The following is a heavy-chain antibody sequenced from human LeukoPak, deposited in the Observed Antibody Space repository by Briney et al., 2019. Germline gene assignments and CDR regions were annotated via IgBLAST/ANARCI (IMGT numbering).Heavy chain of an antibody. J-gene: IGHJ5*02. V-gene: IGHV1-69*06. CDR2: IIPIFGTA. CDR1: GGTFSSYA. Sequence: GASVKVSCKASGGTFSSYAISWVRQAPGQGLEWMGGIIPIFGTANYAQKFQGRVTITADKSTSTAYMELSSLRSDDTAVYYCARDLGLRYFLVFDPWGQGTLVTVSS. D-gene: IGHD5/OR15-5a*01. CDR3: ARDLGLRYFLVFDP.